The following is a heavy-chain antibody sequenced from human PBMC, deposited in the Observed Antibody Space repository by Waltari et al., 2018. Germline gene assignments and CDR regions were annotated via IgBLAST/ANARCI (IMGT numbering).Heavy chain of an antibody. CDR2: IDHKGAA. V-gene: IGHV4-34*01. D-gene: IGHD3-16*01. CDR1: RGSFSASH. Sequence: QVQLQQWGGGLLRPSETLSLSCSVSRGSFSASHWTWIRQPPGKGLEWIGEIDHKGAATYNPSLEGRVTISVDTSKNQFSLNLTSVTATDTAIYFCARPSVAARLGSLDYWGQGALVTVSS. J-gene: IGHJ4*02. CDR3: ARPSVAARLGSLDY.